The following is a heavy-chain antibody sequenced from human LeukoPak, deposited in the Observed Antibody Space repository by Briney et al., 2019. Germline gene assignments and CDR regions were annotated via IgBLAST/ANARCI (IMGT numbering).Heavy chain of an antibody. J-gene: IGHJ4*02. Sequence: QSGGSLRLSCAASGFTFSSYAMSWVRQAPGKGLEWVAVISYDGSNKYYADSVKGRFTISRDNSKNTLYLQMNSLRAEDTAVYYCAREPPCRSSTSCSDTPFDYWGQGTLVTVSS. D-gene: IGHD2-2*01. CDR2: ISYDGSNK. V-gene: IGHV3-30-3*01. CDR1: GFTFSSYA. CDR3: AREPPCRSSTSCSDTPFDY.